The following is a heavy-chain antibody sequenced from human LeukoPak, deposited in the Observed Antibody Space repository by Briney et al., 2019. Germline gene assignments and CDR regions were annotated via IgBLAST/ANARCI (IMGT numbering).Heavy chain of an antibody. D-gene: IGHD6-19*01. CDR3: AREEAQEAGALDI. CDR1: GGTFSSYA. Sequence: SVKVSCKASGGTFSSYAISWVRQAPGQGLEWMGGIIPIFGTANYAQKFQGRVTITTDESTSTAYMELSSLRSEDTAVYYCAREEAQEAGALDIWGQGTMVTVSS. CDR2: IIPIFGTA. V-gene: IGHV1-69*05. J-gene: IGHJ3*02.